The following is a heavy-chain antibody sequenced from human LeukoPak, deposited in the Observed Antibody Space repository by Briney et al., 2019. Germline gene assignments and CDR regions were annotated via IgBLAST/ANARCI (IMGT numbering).Heavy chain of an antibody. CDR2: VFSTGSI. Sequence: SETLSLTCTVSGRSIISYYWSWIRQSPGKGLEWIGYVFSTGSISYDPSLKSRVTISVDTSKNQFSLNLRSVTAADTAVYYCASFNPPDYWGQGTLVTVSS. CDR3: ASFNPPDY. J-gene: IGHJ4*02. V-gene: IGHV4-59*01. CDR1: GRSIISYY.